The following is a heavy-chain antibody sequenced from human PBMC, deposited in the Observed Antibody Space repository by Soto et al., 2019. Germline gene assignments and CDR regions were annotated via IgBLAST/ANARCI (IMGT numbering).Heavy chain of an antibody. Sequence: SETLSLTCTVSGGSISSYYWSWIRQPPGKGLEWIGYIYYSGSTNYNPSLKSRVTISVDTSKNQFSLKLSSVTAADTAVYYCATHHIQLEGYYYYYYMDVWGKGTTVTVSS. CDR1: GGSISSYY. CDR2: IYYSGST. V-gene: IGHV4-59*01. D-gene: IGHD1-1*01. J-gene: IGHJ6*03. CDR3: ATHHIQLEGYYYYYYMDV.